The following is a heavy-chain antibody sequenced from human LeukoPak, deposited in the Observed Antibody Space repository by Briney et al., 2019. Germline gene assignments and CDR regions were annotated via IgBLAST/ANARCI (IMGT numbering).Heavy chain of an antibody. CDR1: GYTFTGYY. V-gene: IGHV1-2*02. Sequence: GASVKVSCKASGYTFTGYYMHWVRQAPGQGLEWMGWINPNSGGTNYAQKFQGRVTMTRDTSISTACMELSRLRSDDTAVYYCARGGPPIQLWPYYYYYGMDVWGQGTTVTVSS. D-gene: IGHD5-18*01. J-gene: IGHJ6*02. CDR3: ARGGPPIQLWPYYYYYGMDV. CDR2: INPNSGGT.